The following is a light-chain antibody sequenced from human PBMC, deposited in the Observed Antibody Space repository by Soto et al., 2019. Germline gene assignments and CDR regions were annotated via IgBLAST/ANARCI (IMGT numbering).Light chain of an antibody. CDR3: QSYDSSLSGWV. Sequence: QSVLTQPPSVSGAPGQRVTISGTGSSSNIGAGYDVHWYQQLPGTAPKLLLYGNSNRPSGVPDRFSGSKSGTSASLAITGLQAEDEADYYCQSYDSSLSGWVFGGGTKVTFL. V-gene: IGLV1-40*01. J-gene: IGLJ3*02. CDR2: GNS. CDR1: SSNIGAGYD.